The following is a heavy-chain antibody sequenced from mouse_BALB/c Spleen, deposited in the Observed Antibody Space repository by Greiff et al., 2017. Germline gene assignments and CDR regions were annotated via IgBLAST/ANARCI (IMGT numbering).Heavy chain of an antibody. D-gene: IGHD2-3*01. V-gene: IGHV5-6-5*01. CDR3: ARWLLRYFDV. CDR2: ISSGGST. J-gene: IGHJ1*01. CDR1: GFTFSSYA. Sequence: EVMLVESGGGLVKPGGSLKLSCAASGFTFSSYAMSWVRQTPEKRLEWVASISSGGSTYYPDSVKGRFTISRDNARNILYLQMSSLRSEDTAMYYCARWLLRYFDVWGAGTTVTVSS.